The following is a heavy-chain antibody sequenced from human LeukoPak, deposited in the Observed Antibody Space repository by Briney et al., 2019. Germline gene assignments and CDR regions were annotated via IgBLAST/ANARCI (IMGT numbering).Heavy chain of an antibody. Sequence: PGGSLRLSCAASGFTFSSYAMHWVRQAPGKGLEWVAVISYDGSNKYYADSVKGRFTISRDNSKNTLYQQMNSLRAEDTAVYYCARVGKVAPYYYGMDVWGQGTTVTVSS. V-gene: IGHV3-30-3*01. CDR1: GFTFSSYA. CDR3: ARVGKVAPYYYGMDV. CDR2: ISYDGSNK. J-gene: IGHJ6*02. D-gene: IGHD5-12*01.